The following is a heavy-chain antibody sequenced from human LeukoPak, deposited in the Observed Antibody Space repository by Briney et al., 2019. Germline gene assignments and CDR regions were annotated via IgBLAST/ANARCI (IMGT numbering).Heavy chain of an antibody. CDR3: ARAPGEGWFDP. J-gene: IGHJ5*02. CDR2: IKQDGSEK. D-gene: IGHD4-17*01. V-gene: IGHV3-7*01. CDR1: GFTFSSYW. Sequence: GGSLRLSCAASGFTFSSYWMSWVRQAPGKGLGWVASIKQDGSEKYYVDSVKGRFTISRDNAKNSLYLQMNSLRAEDTALYYCARAPGEGWFDPWGQGTLVTVSS.